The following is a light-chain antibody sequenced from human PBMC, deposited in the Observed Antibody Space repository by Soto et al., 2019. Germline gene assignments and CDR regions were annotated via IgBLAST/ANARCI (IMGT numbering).Light chain of an antibody. J-gene: IGKJ1*01. V-gene: IGKV3-15*01. CDR2: GAS. Sequence: EIVMTQSPATLSVSPGERATLSCRASQSVGSNLAWYQQKPGQAPRLLIYGASTRATGIPARFSGSGSGTEFTLTISSLQPDDFATYYCQQYDIYWTFGQGTKVDIK. CDR3: QQYDIYWT. CDR1: QSVGSN.